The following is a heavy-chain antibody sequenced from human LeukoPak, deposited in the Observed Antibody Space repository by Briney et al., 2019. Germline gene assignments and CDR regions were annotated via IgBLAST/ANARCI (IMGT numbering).Heavy chain of an antibody. V-gene: IGHV3-23*01. CDR1: GFTFSRYG. CDR2: ISGSGGST. CDR3: AKSRDYFDY. Sequence: GGSLRLSCAASGFTFSRYGMSWVRQAPGKGLEWVSAISGSGGSTYYADSVRGRFTISRDNSKNTLYLQMNSLRAEDTAVYYCAKSRDYFDYWGQGTLVTVSS. J-gene: IGHJ4*02.